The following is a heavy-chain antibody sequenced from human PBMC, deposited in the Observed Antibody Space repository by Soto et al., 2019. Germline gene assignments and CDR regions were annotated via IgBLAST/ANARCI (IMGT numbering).Heavy chain of an antibody. D-gene: IGHD3-9*01. CDR3: ARDAVPFDGIWLAHD. J-gene: IGHJ4*02. V-gene: IGHV4-31*03. Sequence: SETLSLTCTVSGGSISSEGYYWSWFRQLPGKGLEWIGDIYYSGTTYHNPSLRSRLTISGDASKNQFSLKLSSVTAADTAVYYCARDAVPFDGIWLAHDWGQGTVVTVSS. CDR2: IYYSGTT. CDR1: GGSISSEGYY.